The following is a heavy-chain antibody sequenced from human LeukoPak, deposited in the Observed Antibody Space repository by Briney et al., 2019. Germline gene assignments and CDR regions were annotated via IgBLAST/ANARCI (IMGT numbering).Heavy chain of an antibody. CDR3: AKDVGYSYGPFDY. Sequence: GGSLRLSCAGSGFIFSNYAMHWVRQAAGKGLEGVAVIFYDGSNKYYADSVKGRFTISRDNSKNTLYLQMNSLRAEDTALYYCAKDVGYSYGPFDYWGQGTLVTVSS. J-gene: IGHJ4*02. V-gene: IGHV3-30*04. D-gene: IGHD5-18*01. CDR2: IFYDGSNK. CDR1: GFIFSNYA.